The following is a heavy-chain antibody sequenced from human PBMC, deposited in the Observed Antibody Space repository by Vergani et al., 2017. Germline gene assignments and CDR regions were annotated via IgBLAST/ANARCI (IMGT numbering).Heavy chain of an antibody. CDR1: GGSISSYY. V-gene: IGHV4-59*01. Sequence: QVQLQESGPGLVKPSETLSLTCTVSGGSISSYYWSWIRQPPGKGLEWIGYIYYSGSTNYNPSLKSRVTISVETSKNQCSLKLSSVTAADTAVYYCARGVAAAGTAFDYWGQGTLVTVSS. CDR3: ARGVAAAGTAFDY. J-gene: IGHJ4*02. D-gene: IGHD6-13*01. CDR2: IYYSGST.